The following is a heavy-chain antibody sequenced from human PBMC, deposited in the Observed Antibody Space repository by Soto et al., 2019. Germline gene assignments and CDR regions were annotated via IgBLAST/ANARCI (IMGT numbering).Heavy chain of an antibody. Sequence: SETLSLTCAVYGGSFSGYYWSWIRQPPGKGLEWIGEINHSGSTNYDPSLKSRVTISVDTSKNQFSLKLSSVTAADTAVYYCARGGRLGYYGMDVWGQGTTVTVAS. D-gene: IGHD6-19*01. CDR2: INHSGST. CDR1: GGSFSGYY. V-gene: IGHV4-34*01. CDR3: ARGGRLGYYGMDV. J-gene: IGHJ6*02.